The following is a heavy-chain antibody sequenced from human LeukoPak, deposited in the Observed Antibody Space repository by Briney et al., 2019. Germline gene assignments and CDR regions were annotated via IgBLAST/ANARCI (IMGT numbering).Heavy chain of an antibody. CDR1: GYTFTSYD. V-gene: IGHV1-8*01. D-gene: IGHD3-22*01. Sequence: ASVKVSCKASGYTFTSYDINWVRQAPGQGLGWMGWMNPNSGNTGYAQKFQGRVTMTRNTSISTAYMELSSLRSEDTAVYYCASWFYDSSGYYFSGFDPWGQGTLVTVSS. CDR3: ASWFYDSSGYYFSGFDP. J-gene: IGHJ5*02. CDR2: MNPNSGNT.